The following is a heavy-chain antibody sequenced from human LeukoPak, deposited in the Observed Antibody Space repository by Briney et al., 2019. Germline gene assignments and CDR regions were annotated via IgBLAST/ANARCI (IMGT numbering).Heavy chain of an antibody. Sequence: PGGSLTLSCVASGFTLSSYWMTWVRQAPGKGLEWVANINRDGGAEYYVASVQGRFTVSRDNAKNSLYLKMNSLRAEDTAVYYCARLKGDSSLSDCWGQGSLVTVSS. CDR2: INRDGGAE. V-gene: IGHV3-7*01. CDR3: ARLKGDSSLSDC. J-gene: IGHJ4*02. CDR1: GFTLSSYW. D-gene: IGHD2-21*02.